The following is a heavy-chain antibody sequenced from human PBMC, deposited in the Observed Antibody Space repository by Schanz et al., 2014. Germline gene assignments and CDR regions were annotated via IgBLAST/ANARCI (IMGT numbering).Heavy chain of an antibody. V-gene: IGHV1-69*02. CDR2: IIPILGIV. D-gene: IGHD4-17*01. J-gene: IGHJ4*02. CDR1: GGTFNSYT. CDR3: ARGYGDSPTDF. Sequence: QVQLVQSEAEVKKPGSSMKVSCKASGGTFNSYTINWVRQAPGQGLEWMGRIIPILGIVNYAQKFQGRVTITADRSTSTAYMELSSLRSEDTAVYYCARGYGDSPTDFWGQGTLVTVSS.